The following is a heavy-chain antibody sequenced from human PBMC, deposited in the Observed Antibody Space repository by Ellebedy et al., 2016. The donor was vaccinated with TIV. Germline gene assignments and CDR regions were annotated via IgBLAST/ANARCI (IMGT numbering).Heavy chain of an antibody. Sequence: MPSETLSLTCAISGASASSNSAAWNWIRQSPSRGLEWLGRTQYRSKWYNDYAVSVKSRITIKPDTSKNQFSLQLISVTPEDTALYYCARDRGAAKGGMDVWGQGTTVTVSS. CDR1: GASASSNSAA. D-gene: IGHD6-13*01. CDR2: TQYRSKWYN. V-gene: IGHV6-1*01. J-gene: IGHJ6*02. CDR3: ARDRGAAKGGMDV.